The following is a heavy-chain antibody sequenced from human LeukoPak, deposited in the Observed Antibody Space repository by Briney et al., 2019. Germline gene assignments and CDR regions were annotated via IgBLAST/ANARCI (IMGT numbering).Heavy chain of an antibody. CDR2: ISSSSSTI. Sequence: GGSLRLSCAVSGFTFSSYSMNWVRQAPGRGLEWVSYISSSSSTIYYADSVKGRFTISRDNAKNSLYLQMNSLRAEDTAVHYCASDPTTATTEDAFDIWGQGTMVTVSS. CDR1: GFTFSSYS. D-gene: IGHD4-17*01. V-gene: IGHV3-48*01. J-gene: IGHJ3*02. CDR3: ASDPTTATTEDAFDI.